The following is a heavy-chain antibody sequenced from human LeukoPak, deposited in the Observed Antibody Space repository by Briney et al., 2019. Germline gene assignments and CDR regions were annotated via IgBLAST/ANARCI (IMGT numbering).Heavy chain of an antibody. J-gene: IGHJ4*02. CDR2: ISSSSSTI. CDR1: GFTFSSYS. V-gene: IGHV3-48*04. D-gene: IGHD6-13*01. CDR3: ARAPIAAAGDLFDY. Sequence: GGSLRLSCAASGFTFSSYSMNWVRQAPGKGLEWVSYISSSSSTIYYADSVKGRFTISRDNAKNSLYLQMNSLRAEDTAVYYCARAPIAAAGDLFDYWGQGTLVTVSS.